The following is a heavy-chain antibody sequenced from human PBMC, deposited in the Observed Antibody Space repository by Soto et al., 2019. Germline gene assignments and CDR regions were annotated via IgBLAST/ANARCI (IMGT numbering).Heavy chain of an antibody. Sequence: QVQLVQSGAEVKKPGSSVQVSCKASGGTFSSCAITWVRQAPGQGLEWMGGIIPIFGTADYAQKFQGRVTITADEALTTAYMELSSLRSDDTAGCYCARDFPSSSSDPWGQGTLVTVSS. CDR1: GGTFSSCA. V-gene: IGHV1-69*01. CDR3: ARDFPSSSSDP. CDR2: IIPIFGTA. J-gene: IGHJ5*02.